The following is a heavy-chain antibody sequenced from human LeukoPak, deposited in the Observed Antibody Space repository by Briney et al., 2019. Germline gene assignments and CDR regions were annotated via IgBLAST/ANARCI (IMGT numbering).Heavy chain of an antibody. CDR3: AKRTLTPSESHSPLDY. D-gene: IGHD1-26*01. CDR1: GFTFSSYA. Sequence: PGGSLRLSCAASGFTFSSYAMHWVRQAPGKGLEWVAVISYDGSNKYCADSVKGRFTISRDNSRNTEYLQMNSPRAEDTAVYYCAKRTLTPSESHSPLDYWGQGTLVTVSS. J-gene: IGHJ4*02. V-gene: IGHV3-30*04. CDR2: ISYDGSNK.